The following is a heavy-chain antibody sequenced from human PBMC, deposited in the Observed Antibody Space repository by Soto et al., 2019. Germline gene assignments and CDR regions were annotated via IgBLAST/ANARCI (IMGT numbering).Heavy chain of an antibody. D-gene: IGHD3-10*01. CDR1: GFTFSDYW. V-gene: IGHV3-74*03. CDR2: FDNNGGRA. Sequence: GGSLRLSCAASGFTFSDYWMHWVRQAPGKGLVWVSRFDNNGGRATYADSVKGRFTISRDNAKNTLYLQMNSLRAEDTAVYYCAKEKLGGSGSYYNNYYYYGMDVWGQGTTVTVSS. CDR3: AKEKLGGSGSYYNNYYYYGMDV. J-gene: IGHJ6*02.